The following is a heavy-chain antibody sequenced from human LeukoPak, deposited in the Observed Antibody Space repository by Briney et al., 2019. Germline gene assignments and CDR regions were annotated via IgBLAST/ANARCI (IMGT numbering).Heavy chain of an antibody. V-gene: IGHV3-23*01. D-gene: IGHD3-3*01. Sequence: GGSLRLSCAASGFTFSDYYMRWIRQAPGKGLEWVSAISGSGGSTYYADSVKGRFTISRDNSKNTLYLQMNSLRAEDTAVYYCAKRRVTFWSGYYRFDYWGQGTLVTVSS. CDR3: AKRRVTFWSGYYRFDY. CDR1: GFTFSDYY. CDR2: ISGSGGST. J-gene: IGHJ4*02.